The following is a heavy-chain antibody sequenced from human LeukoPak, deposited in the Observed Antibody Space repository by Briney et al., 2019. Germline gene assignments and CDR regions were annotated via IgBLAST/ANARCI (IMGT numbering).Heavy chain of an antibody. CDR2: ISSSGSTI. D-gene: IGHD1-26*01. Sequence: QPGTSLRLSCAASGFTFSSYEMNWVRQAPGKGLEWVSYISSSGSTIYYADSVKGRFTISRDNAKNSLYLQMNSLRAEDTAVYYCARSLYSGSYVAYWGQGTLVTVSS. CDR1: GFTFSSYE. V-gene: IGHV3-48*03. J-gene: IGHJ4*02. CDR3: ARSLYSGSYVAY.